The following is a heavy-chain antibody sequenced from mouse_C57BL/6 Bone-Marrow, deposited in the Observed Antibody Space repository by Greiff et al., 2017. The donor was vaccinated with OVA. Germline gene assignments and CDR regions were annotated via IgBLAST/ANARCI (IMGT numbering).Heavy chain of an antibody. V-gene: IGHV5-16*01. D-gene: IGHD1-1*01. J-gene: IGHJ2*01. CDR3: ARGGLYGSSYEDFDY. CDR2: INYDGSST. CDR1: GFTFSDYY. Sequence: EVKVVESEGGLVQPGSSMKLSCTASGFTFSDYYMAWVRQVPEKGLEWVANINYDGSSTYYLDSLKSRFIISRDNAKNILYLQMSSLKSEDTATYYCARGGLYGSSYEDFDYWGQGTTLTVSS.